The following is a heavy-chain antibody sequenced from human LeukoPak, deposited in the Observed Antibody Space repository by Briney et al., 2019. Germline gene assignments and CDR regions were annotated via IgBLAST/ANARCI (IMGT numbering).Heavy chain of an antibody. Sequence: GGSLRLSCVASGFTFSNYGMYWVRQAPGKGLEWVSYIASSAFTIYYADSVKGRFTISRDNANNSLYLQMNSLRVEDTAVYYCVQGVVTRSFDIWGQGTMVTVSS. CDR2: IASSAFTI. D-gene: IGHD2-21*02. V-gene: IGHV3-48*03. CDR1: GFTFSNYG. J-gene: IGHJ3*02. CDR3: VQGVVTRSFDI.